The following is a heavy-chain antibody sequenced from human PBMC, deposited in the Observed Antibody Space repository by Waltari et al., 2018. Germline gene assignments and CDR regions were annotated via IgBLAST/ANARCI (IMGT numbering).Heavy chain of an antibody. CDR3: RGYSYGPFDY. D-gene: IGHD5-18*01. CDR2: IYSGGST. J-gene: IGHJ4*02. V-gene: IGHV3-53*01. CDR1: GFTVSSNY. Sequence: EVQLVESGGGLIQPGGSLRLSCAASGFTVSSNYMSWVRQAPGKGLEWVSVIYSGGSTYYADSVKGRCIISRDNSKNTLYLQMNSLRAEYTAVYYCRGYSYGPFDYWGQGTLVTVSS.